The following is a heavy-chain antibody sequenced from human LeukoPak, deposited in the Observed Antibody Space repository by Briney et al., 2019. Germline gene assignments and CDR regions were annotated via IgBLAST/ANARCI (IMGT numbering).Heavy chain of an antibody. V-gene: IGHV4-59*08. CDR2: IYYSGST. J-gene: IGHJ5*02. D-gene: IGHD6-13*01. CDR1: GGSISSHY. Sequence: PSETLSLTCTVSGGSISSHYWSWIRQPPGKGLEWIGYIYYSGSTNYNPSLKSRVTISVDTSKNQFSLKLSSVTAADTAVYYCARHTRAAAGKRPTQVWFDPWGQGTLVTVSS. CDR3: ARHTRAAAGKRPTQVWFDP.